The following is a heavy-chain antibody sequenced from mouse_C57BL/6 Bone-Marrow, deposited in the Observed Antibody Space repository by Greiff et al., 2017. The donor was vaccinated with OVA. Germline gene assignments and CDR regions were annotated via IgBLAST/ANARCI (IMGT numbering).Heavy chain of an antibody. CDR1: GFNLKDDY. J-gene: IGHJ2*01. V-gene: IGHV14-4*01. CDR2: IDPENGDT. CDR3: TSCGNLDY. Sequence: VQLQQSGAELVRPGASVKLSCTASGFNLKDDYMHWVKQRPEQGLEWIGGIDPENGDTEYASKFQGKATPSADTSSNTAYLQLSGLTAEDTAVYYCTSCGNLDYWGQGTTRTVSS. D-gene: IGHD1-1*02.